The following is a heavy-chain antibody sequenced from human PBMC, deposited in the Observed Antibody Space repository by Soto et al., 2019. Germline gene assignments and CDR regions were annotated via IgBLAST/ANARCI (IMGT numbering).Heavy chain of an antibody. J-gene: IGHJ6*02. D-gene: IGHD6-19*01. CDR3: AIDRLIVAVAVGRMDV. V-gene: IGHV1-69*01. CDR1: GDTFTGYA. Sequence: QVQLVQSGAEMKKPGSSVKVSCKASGDTFTGYAISWVRQAPGQGLAWMGWVIPTFGTTKYAQRFQGRVTISVDELASTAYMELSSLRPEDTALYYCAIDRLIVAVAVGRMDVWGQGTTVTVSS. CDR2: VIPTFGTT.